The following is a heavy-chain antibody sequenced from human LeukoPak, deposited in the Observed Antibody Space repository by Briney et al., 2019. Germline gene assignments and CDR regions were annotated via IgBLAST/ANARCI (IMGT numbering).Heavy chain of an antibody. CDR2: IPYDGSNK. CDR3: ARDVTIAAAEDY. V-gene: IGHV3-30*04. D-gene: IGHD6-13*01. Sequence: GRSLRLSCAASGFTFSSYAMHWVRQAPGKGLEWVAVIPYDGSNKYYADSVKGRFTISRDNSKNTLYLQMNSLRAEDTAVYYCARDVTIAAAEDYWGQGTLVTVSS. J-gene: IGHJ4*02. CDR1: GFTFSSYA.